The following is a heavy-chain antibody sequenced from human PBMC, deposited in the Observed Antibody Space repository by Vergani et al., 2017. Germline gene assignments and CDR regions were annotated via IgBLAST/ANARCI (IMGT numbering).Heavy chain of an antibody. J-gene: IGHJ4*02. V-gene: IGHV4-39*07. CDR3: ARDLRYYYDSSGYDPIDY. CDR1: GGSISSSSYY. Sequence: QLQLQESGPGLVKPSETLSLTCTVSGGSISSSSYYWGWIRQPPGKGLEWIGSIYYSGSTYYNPSLKSRVTISVDTSKNQFSLKLSSVTAADTAVYYCARDLRYYYDSSGYDPIDYWGQGTLVTVSS. CDR2: IYYSGST. D-gene: IGHD3-22*01.